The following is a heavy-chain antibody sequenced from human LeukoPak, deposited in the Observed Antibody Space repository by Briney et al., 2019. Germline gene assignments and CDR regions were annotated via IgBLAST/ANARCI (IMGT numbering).Heavy chain of an antibody. J-gene: IGHJ4*02. V-gene: IGHV3-9*01. CDR1: GFTFDDYA. D-gene: IGHD3-10*01. CDR3: AKWGMVRGVLYFDY. CDR2: ISWNSGSI. Sequence: PGGSLRLSCAASGFTFDDYAMHWVRQAPGKGLEWVSGISWNSGSIGYADSVKGRFTISRDNSKNTLYLQMNSLRAEDTAVYYCAKWGMVRGVLYFDYWGQGTLVTVSS.